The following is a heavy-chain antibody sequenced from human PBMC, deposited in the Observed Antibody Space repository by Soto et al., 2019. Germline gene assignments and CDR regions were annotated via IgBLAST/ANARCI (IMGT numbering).Heavy chain of an antibody. CDR2: ISYDGNNK. CDR1: GFIFSDFG. V-gene: IGHV3-30*18. J-gene: IGHJ3*01. D-gene: IGHD5-18*01. CDR3: VKGELDTAVVNSPDAFDF. Sequence: GGSLRLSCEASGFIFSDFGMHWVRQAPGKGLEWVAVISYDGNNKYYTQSVNGRFTISRDNSKNTLFLSMDSLRPEDKAVYHCVKGELDTAVVNSPDAFDFWGPGTMVTVSS.